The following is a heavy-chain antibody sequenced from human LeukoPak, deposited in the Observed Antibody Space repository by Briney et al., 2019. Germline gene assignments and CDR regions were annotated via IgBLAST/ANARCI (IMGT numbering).Heavy chain of an antibody. Sequence: PGGSLRLSCAASGFTFDDYAMHWVRQAPGKGLEWVSGISWNSGSIGYADSVKGRFTISRDNAKNFLYLQMNSLRAEDTALYYCAKAGATTHYYMDVWGKGTTVTISS. CDR2: ISWNSGSI. CDR3: AKAGATTHYYMDV. V-gene: IGHV3-9*01. CDR1: GFTFDDYA. J-gene: IGHJ6*03. D-gene: IGHD1-26*01.